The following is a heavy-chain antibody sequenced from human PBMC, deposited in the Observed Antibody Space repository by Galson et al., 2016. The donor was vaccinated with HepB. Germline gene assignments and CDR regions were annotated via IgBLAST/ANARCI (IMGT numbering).Heavy chain of an antibody. CDR2: IGTAGDT. Sequence: SLRLSCAASGFTFGRYDIHWVRQPIGKSLEWVSAIGTAGDTHYAASVTGRFSVSRVNDRNSVYLQLNNLRDEDTAVYYCARGTFCNSTTCNTDPFDIWGRGTMVTVSS. V-gene: IGHV3-13*01. CDR3: ARGTFCNSTTCNTDPFDI. J-gene: IGHJ3*02. D-gene: IGHD2-2*02. CDR1: GFTFGRYD.